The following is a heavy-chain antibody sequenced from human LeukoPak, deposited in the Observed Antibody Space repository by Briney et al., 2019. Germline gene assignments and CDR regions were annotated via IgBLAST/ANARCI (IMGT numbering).Heavy chain of an antibody. D-gene: IGHD1-14*01. CDR3: ARKVYNYFDY. J-gene: IGHJ4*02. CDR2: INPSGGST. CDR1: GGTFSSYA. Sequence: ASVKVSCKASGGTFSSYAISWVRQAPGQGLEWMGIINPSGGSTSYAQKFQGRVTMTRDMSTSTVYMELSSLRSEDTAVYYCARKVYNYFDYWGQGTLVTVSS. V-gene: IGHV1-46*01.